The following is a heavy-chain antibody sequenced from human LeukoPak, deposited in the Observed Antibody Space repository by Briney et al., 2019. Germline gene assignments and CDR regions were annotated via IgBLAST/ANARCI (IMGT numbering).Heavy chain of an antibody. CDR3: AKAPTTVTTDYYGMDV. J-gene: IGHJ6*02. V-gene: IGHV3-30*18. D-gene: IGHD4-17*01. CDR2: ISYDGSNK. CDR1: GFTFSSYG. Sequence: GRSLRLSCAASGFTFSSYGMHWVRQAPGKGLEWVAVISYDGSNKYYADSVKGRFTISRDNSKNTLYLQMNSLRAEDTAVYYCAKAPTTVTTDYYGMDVWGQGTTVTVSS.